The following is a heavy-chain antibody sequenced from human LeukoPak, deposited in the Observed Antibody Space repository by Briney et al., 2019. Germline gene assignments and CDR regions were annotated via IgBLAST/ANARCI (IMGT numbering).Heavy chain of an antibody. CDR1: GGSFSGYC. Sequence: ETLSLTCAFYGGSFSGYCWTWIRQPPGKGLEWIGEVTHSGNTNYNPSLKSRVTISVDTSKNQFSLKLNSVTAADTAVYYCATYDSSGYYRYSFDYWGQGTLVTVSS. CDR3: ATYDSSGYYRYSFDY. J-gene: IGHJ4*02. V-gene: IGHV4-34*01. D-gene: IGHD3-22*01. CDR2: VTHSGNT.